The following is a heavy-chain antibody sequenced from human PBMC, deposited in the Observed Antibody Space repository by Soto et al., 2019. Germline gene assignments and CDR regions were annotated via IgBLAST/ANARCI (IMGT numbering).Heavy chain of an antibody. CDR2: IWYDGSNK. Sequence: GGSLRLSCAASGFTFSSYGMHWVRQAPGKGLEWVAVIWYDGSNKYYADSVEGRFTISRDNSKNTLYLQMNSLRSEDTAVFYCATLPLRYSYGYYWGPGTLVTVSS. CDR3: ATLPLRYSYGYY. V-gene: IGHV3-30*02. J-gene: IGHJ4*02. CDR1: GFTFSSYG. D-gene: IGHD5-18*01.